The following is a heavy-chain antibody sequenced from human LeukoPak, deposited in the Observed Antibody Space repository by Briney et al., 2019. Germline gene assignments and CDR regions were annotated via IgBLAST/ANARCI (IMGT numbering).Heavy chain of an antibody. Sequence: PGGSLRLSCAASGFTVSSNYMSRVRQAPGKGLEWVSVIYSGGSTYYADSVKGRFTISRDNSKNTLYLQMNSLRAEDTAVYYCARDSIAPGNAFDIWGQGTMVTVSS. V-gene: IGHV3-53*01. J-gene: IGHJ3*02. CDR2: IYSGGST. CDR1: GFTVSSNY. D-gene: IGHD6-13*01. CDR3: ARDSIAPGNAFDI.